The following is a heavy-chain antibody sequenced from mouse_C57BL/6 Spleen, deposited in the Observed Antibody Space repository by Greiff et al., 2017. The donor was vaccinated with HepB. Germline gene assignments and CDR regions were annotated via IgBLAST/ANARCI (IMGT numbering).Heavy chain of an antibody. CDR3: ARGNYYGSSYGYFDV. CDR2: IDPSDSYT. Sequence: VQLQQPGAELVKPGASVKLSCKASGYTFTSYWMQWVKQRPGQGLEWIGEIDPSDSYTNYNQKFKGKATLTVDTSSSTAYMQLSSLTSEDSAVYYCARGNYYGSSYGYFDVWGTGTTVTVSS. V-gene: IGHV1-50*01. CDR1: GYTFTSYW. J-gene: IGHJ1*03. D-gene: IGHD1-1*01.